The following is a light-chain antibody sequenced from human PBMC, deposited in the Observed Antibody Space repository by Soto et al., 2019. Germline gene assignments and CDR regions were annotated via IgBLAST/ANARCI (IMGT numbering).Light chain of an antibody. J-gene: IGKJ5*01. Sequence: EIVMTQSPGTLSVSPGERVTLSCRASQSVGNNLAWHQQKPGQAPRLLIYGASTRATGFPARSSGSGSGTEFTLTISSLQSEDFAVYYCQQYNGWPITFGQGTRLEIK. V-gene: IGKV3-15*01. CDR2: GAS. CDR3: QQYNGWPIT. CDR1: QSVGNN.